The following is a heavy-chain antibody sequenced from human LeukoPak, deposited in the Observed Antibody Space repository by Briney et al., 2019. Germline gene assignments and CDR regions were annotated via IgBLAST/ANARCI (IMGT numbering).Heavy chain of an antibody. V-gene: IGHV4-30-4*08. D-gene: IGHD3-22*01. CDR2: IYYSGTT. Sequence: SQTLSLTCTVSGGSISSGDYYWSWIRQPPGKGLEWIGYIYYSGTTYYNPSLKSRVTISVDTSKNQFSLKLSSVTAADTAVYYCARSWEYYDSSGYQGDSGFDYWGQGTLVTVPS. CDR3: ARSWEYYDSSGYQGDSGFDY. J-gene: IGHJ4*02. CDR1: GGSISSGDYY.